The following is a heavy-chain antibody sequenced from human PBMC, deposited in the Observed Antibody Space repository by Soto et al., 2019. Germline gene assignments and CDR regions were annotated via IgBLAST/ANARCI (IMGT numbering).Heavy chain of an antibody. CDR1: GFTFDNCG. D-gene: IGHD2-15*01. V-gene: IGHV3-9*01. CDR2: ISWDSSTI. Sequence: PGGSLRLSCAASGFTFDNCGMHWVRQAPGKGREWVAGISWDSSTIGYADSVKGRFIISRDDAKNSLYLQMDSLRGEDTALYYCVQGRYPTMATPLDHWGQGTQVTVSS. J-gene: IGHJ4*02. CDR3: VQGRYPTMATPLDH.